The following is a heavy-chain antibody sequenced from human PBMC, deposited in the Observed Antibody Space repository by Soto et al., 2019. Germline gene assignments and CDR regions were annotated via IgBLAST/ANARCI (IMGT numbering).Heavy chain of an antibody. J-gene: IGHJ3*02. D-gene: IGHD2-15*01. CDR1: GYTFTSYG. CDR3: ARDLPDVVVVAATPGAFDI. Sequence: QVQLVQSGAEVKKPGASVKVSCKASGYTFTSYGISWVRQAPGQGLEWMGWISAYNGNTNYAQKLQGRVTMTTDTSTSTAYMELRSLRSDDTAVYYCARDLPDVVVVAATPGAFDIWGQGTMVTVSS. CDR2: ISAYNGNT. V-gene: IGHV1-18*01.